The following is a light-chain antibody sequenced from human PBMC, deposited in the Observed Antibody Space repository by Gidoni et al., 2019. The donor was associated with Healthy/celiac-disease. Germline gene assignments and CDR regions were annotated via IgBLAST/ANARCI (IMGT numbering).Light chain of an antibody. CDR1: SSDVGGYNY. J-gene: IGLJ3*02. V-gene: IGLV2-14*01. CDR3: SSYTSSSTLGV. Sequence: QSALTQPASVSGSPGQSTTISCTGTSSDVGGYNYVSCYQQHPGKAPKLMIYDVSNRPSGVSNRFSGTKAGNAASLTSSGLQAEDEADYYCSSYTSSSTLGVFGGGTKLTVL. CDR2: DVS.